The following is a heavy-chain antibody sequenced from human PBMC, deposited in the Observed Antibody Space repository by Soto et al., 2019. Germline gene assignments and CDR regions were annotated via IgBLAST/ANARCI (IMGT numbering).Heavy chain of an antibody. J-gene: IGHJ5*02. V-gene: IGHV4-34*01. CDR2: INHSGST. Sequence: SETLSLTCAVYGGSFSGYYWSWIRQPPGKGLEWIGEINHSGSTNYNPSLKSRVTISVDTSKNQFSLKLSSVTAADTAVYYCARVRGYSYGHNWFDPWGQGTLVTVSS. D-gene: IGHD5-18*01. CDR1: GGSFSGYY. CDR3: ARVRGYSYGHNWFDP.